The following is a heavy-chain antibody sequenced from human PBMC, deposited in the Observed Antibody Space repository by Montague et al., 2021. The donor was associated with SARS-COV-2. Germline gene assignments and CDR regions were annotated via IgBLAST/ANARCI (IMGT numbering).Heavy chain of an antibody. CDR2: IHYSGSS. D-gene: IGHD3-10*01. CDR1: GGSIGSYY. V-gene: IGHV4-59*01. CDR3: ARSLDPSGTYYLHY. J-gene: IGHJ4*02. Sequence: SETLSLTCSVSGGSIGSYYWSWLRQPPGKGLEWIGHIHYSGSSTYSPSFKSRVTISIDTHKNQFSLKLSSVTAADTAVYYCARSLDPSGTYYLHYWGQGTLVTVSS.